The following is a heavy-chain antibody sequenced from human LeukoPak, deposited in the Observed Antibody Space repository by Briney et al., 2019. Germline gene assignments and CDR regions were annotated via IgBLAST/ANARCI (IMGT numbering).Heavy chain of an antibody. D-gene: IGHD2-8*01. CDR1: GFPFSDFS. V-gene: IGHV3-23*01. Sequence: GGSLRLSCATSGFPFSDFSMSWVREAPGKGLEWISTTNSGGTSTYYAESVKGRFTISRDNSKNTLYLQMSSLRVEDTAVYYCAKQSYARSLGEGGPGTLVSVSS. CDR3: AKQSYARSLGE. CDR2: TNSGGTST. J-gene: IGHJ4*02.